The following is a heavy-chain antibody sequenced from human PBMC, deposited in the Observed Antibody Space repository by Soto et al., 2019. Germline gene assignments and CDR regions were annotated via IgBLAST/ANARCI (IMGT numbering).Heavy chain of an antibody. D-gene: IGHD3-22*01. Sequence: VASVKVSCKASGGTFSSYAISWVRQAPGQGLEWMGGIIPIFGTANYAQKFQGRVTITADESTSTAYMEPSSLRSEDTAVYYCARARGDSSGYYSVDAFDIWGQGTMVTVSS. J-gene: IGHJ3*02. CDR3: ARARGDSSGYYSVDAFDI. CDR1: GGTFSSYA. V-gene: IGHV1-69*13. CDR2: IIPIFGTA.